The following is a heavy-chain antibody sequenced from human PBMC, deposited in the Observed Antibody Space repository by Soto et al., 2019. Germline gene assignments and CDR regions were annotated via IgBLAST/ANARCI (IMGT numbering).Heavy chain of an antibody. V-gene: IGHV1-69*05. CDR2: IIPIFGTA. D-gene: IGHD3-9*01. Sequence: SVKVSCKASGGTFSSYAINWVRQAPGQGLEWMGGIIPIFGTANYAQKFQGRVTITTDTSTSTAYMELSRLRSEDTAVYYCARDTVLRYFDWGYYYGMDVWGQGTTVTVSS. J-gene: IGHJ6*02. CDR3: ARDTVLRYFDWGYYYGMDV. CDR1: GGTFSSYA.